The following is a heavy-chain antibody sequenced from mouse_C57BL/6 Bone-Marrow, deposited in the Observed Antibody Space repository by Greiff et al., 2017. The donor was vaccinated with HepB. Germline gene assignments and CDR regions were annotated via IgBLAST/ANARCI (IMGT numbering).Heavy chain of an antibody. CDR2: ISSGGSYT. D-gene: IGHD1-1*01. V-gene: IGHV5-6*02. J-gene: IGHJ3*01. CDR1: GFTFSSYG. CDR3: ARDYYGSSSFAY. Sequence: EVMLVESGGDLVKPGGSLKLSCAASGFTFSSYGMSWVRQTPDKRLEWVATISSGGSYTYYPDSVKGRFTISRDNAKNTLYLQMSSLKSEDTAMYYCARDYYGSSSFAYWGQGTLVTVSA.